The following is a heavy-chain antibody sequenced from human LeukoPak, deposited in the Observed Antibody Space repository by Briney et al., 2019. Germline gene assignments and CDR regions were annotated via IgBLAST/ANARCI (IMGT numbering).Heavy chain of an antibody. Sequence: PSETLSLTCTVSGGSISHSNYYWVWIRQPPGKGLEWIGSIYYNGNTYYSPSLKSRVTISVDTSKNQFSLKLSSVTAADTAVYYCAREERYYDSSGYSFDAFDIWGQGTMVTVSS. CDR1: GGSISHSNYY. V-gene: IGHV4-39*07. D-gene: IGHD3-22*01. CDR3: AREERYYDSSGYSFDAFDI. J-gene: IGHJ3*02. CDR2: IYYNGNT.